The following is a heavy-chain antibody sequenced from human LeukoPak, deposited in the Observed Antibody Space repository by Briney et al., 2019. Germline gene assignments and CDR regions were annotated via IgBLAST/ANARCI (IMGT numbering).Heavy chain of an antibody. Sequence: SETLSLTCTVSGGSISSYYWSWIRQPPGKRLEWIGYIYYSGSTNYNPSLKSRVTISVDTSKNQFSLKLSSVTAADTAAYYCARYDYGGNSDYWGQGTLVTVSS. J-gene: IGHJ4*02. CDR2: IYYSGST. D-gene: IGHD4-23*01. V-gene: IGHV4-59*01. CDR3: ARYDYGGNSDY. CDR1: GGSISSYY.